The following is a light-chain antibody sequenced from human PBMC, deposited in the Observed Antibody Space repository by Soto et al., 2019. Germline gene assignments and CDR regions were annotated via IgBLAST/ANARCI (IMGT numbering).Light chain of an antibody. CDR2: QVT. J-gene: IGLJ1*01. CDR1: SSDVGIYNY. Sequence: QSALTQPASVSWSPGQSITISCTGTSSDVGIYNYVSWYQQHPGKAPKLMIYQVTNRPSGVSNRFSGSKSGNTASLNISGLQAEDEADYYCSSYTGSTNYVFGTGTKVTVL. V-gene: IGLV2-14*01. CDR3: SSYTGSTNYV.